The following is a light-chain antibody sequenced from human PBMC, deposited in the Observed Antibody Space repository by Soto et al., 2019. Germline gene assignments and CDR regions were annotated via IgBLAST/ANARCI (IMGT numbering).Light chain of an antibody. J-gene: IGKJ2*01. CDR2: AAS. Sequence: DIQMTQSPSSLSASVGDLVTITCRASQSISSYLNWYQQKPGKAPKLLIYAASSLQSGVPSRFRCSGSGTEFTLTISSLQPEDFATYYRLQSYSTPHTFGQGTKLEIK. CDR3: LQSYSTPHT. CDR1: QSISSY. V-gene: IGKV1-39*01.